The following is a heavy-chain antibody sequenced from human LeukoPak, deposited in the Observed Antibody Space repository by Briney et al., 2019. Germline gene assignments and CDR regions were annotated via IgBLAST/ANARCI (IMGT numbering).Heavy chain of an antibody. CDR3: ASEGYYDSSGYYYAAGYFDY. CDR1: GFTLSSYW. J-gene: IGHJ4*02. Sequence: GGSLRLPCGASGFTLSSYWVSWVRQAPRKGLEWGANIKQDGSEKYYVDSVKGRFTISRDNAKNSLYLQMNSLRAEDTAVYYCASEGYYDSSGYYYAAGYFDYWGQGTLVTVSS. V-gene: IGHV3-7*01. D-gene: IGHD3-22*01. CDR2: IKQDGSEK.